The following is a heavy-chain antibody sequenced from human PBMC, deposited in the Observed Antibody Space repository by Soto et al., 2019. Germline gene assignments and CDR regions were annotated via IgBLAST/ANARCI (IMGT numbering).Heavy chain of an antibody. Sequence: EVQLVESGGGLVQPGGSLRLSCAASGFTVSSNYMSWVRQAPGKGLEWVSVIYSGGSTYYADSVKGRFTISRDNSKNTLYLQMTSLRAEDRAVYYCGRDNGDYAEEYFDLWGRGTLVTVSS. V-gene: IGHV3-66*01. CDR3: GRDNGDYAEEYFDL. J-gene: IGHJ2*01. D-gene: IGHD4-17*01. CDR2: IYSGGST. CDR1: GFTVSSNY.